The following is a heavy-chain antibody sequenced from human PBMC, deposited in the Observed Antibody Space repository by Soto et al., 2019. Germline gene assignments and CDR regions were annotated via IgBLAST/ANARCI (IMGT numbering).Heavy chain of an antibody. CDR1: GFTFSSYS. CDR2: ISSSSSTI. CDR3: IGWYYFDY. Sequence: GGSLRLCCASCGFTFSSYSMNWVRQAPGKGLEWVSYISSSSSTIYYADSVKGRFTISRDNAKNSLYLQMNSLRDEDTAVYYCIGWYYFDYWGQGTLVTVSS. D-gene: IGHD6-19*01. J-gene: IGHJ4*02. V-gene: IGHV3-48*02.